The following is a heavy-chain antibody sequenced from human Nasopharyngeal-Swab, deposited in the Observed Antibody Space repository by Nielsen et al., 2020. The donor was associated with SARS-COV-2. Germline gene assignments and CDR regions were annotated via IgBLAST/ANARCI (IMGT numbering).Heavy chain of an antibody. D-gene: IGHD6-13*01. CDR3: AREAAAGIVYGMDV. CDR1: GYTFTSYA. CDR2: INTNTGNP. V-gene: IGHV7-4-1*02. J-gene: IGHJ6*02. Sequence: ASVKASCKASGYTFTSYAMNWVRQAPGQGLEWMGWINTNTGNPTYAQGFTGRFVFSLDTSVSTAYLQISSLKAEDTAVYYCAREAAAGIVYGMDVWGQGTTVTVSS.